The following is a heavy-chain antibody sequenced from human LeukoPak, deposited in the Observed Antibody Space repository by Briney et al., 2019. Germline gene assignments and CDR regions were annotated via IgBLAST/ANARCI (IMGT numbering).Heavy chain of an antibody. CDR3: ARGGDIVTIPVDY. J-gene: IGHJ4*02. CDR2: ISYDGSNK. CDR1: GFTFSSYA. Sequence: AGGSLRLSCAASGFTFSSYAMHWVRQAPGKGLERVAVISYDGSNKYYADSVKGRFTISRDNSKNTPYLQMNSLRAEDTAVYYCARGGDIVTIPVDYWGQGTLVTVSS. V-gene: IGHV3-30*04. D-gene: IGHD5-12*01.